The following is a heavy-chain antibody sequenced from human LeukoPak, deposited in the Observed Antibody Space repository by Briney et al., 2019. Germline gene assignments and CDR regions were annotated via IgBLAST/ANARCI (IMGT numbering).Heavy chain of an antibody. Sequence: GGSLRLSCAASGLDFNSLAMSWVRQAPGKGPEWVSVISRGGDSIYYADSVRGRFTISRDNSKNTLYLQMNSLRAEDTAVYYCAKHASGYYLNWFDPWGQGTLVTVSS. CDR3: AKHASGYYLNWFDP. J-gene: IGHJ5*02. V-gene: IGHV3-23*01. CDR1: GLDFNSLA. CDR2: ISRGGDSI. D-gene: IGHD3-22*01.